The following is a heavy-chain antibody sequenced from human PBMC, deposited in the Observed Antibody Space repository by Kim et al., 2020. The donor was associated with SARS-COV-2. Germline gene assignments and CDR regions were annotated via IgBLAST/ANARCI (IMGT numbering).Heavy chain of an antibody. V-gene: IGHV1-2*05. CDR3: ARSGDYGSGSYLGY. D-gene: IGHD3-10*01. CDR1: GYTFTCYY. J-gene: IGHJ4*02. Sequence: ASVKVSCKASGYTFTCYYIHWVRQAPGQGLEWMGQINPNSGGTNYAQKFQGRVTMTRDTSINTAYMELSRLTSDDTVIYYCARSGDYGSGSYLGYWGQGTLVTVSS. CDR2: INPNSGGT.